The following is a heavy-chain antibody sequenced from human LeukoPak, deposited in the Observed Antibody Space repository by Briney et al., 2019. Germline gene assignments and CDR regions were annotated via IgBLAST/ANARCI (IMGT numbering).Heavy chain of an antibody. J-gene: IGHJ4*02. Sequence: VGSLRLSCAASGFTFSSYAMSWVRQAPGKGLEWVSAISGSGGSTYYAGSVKGRFTISRDNSKNTLYLQMNSLRAEDTAVYYCAKGISSGWYYFDYWGQGTLVTVSS. D-gene: IGHD6-19*01. CDR2: ISGSGGST. CDR1: GFTFSSYA. V-gene: IGHV3-23*01. CDR3: AKGISSGWYYFDY.